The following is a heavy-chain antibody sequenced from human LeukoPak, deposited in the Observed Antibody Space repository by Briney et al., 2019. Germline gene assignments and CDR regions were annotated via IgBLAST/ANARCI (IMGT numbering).Heavy chain of an antibody. V-gene: IGHV3-23*01. CDR1: GFTFSSYG. Sequence: GGTLRLSCAASGFTFSSYGMSWVRQAPGKGLEWVSAIGGSGGSTYYADSVKGRFTISRDNSKNTLYLQMNSLRAEDTAVYYCAKDFLGYYGSGSYYVQRFFDYWGQGTLVTVSS. D-gene: IGHD3-10*01. CDR2: IGGSGGST. J-gene: IGHJ4*02. CDR3: AKDFLGYYGSGSYYVQRFFDY.